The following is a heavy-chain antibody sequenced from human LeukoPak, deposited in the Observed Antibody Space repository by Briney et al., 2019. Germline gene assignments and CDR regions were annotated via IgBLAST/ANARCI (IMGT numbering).Heavy chain of an antibody. CDR1: GYTFTGYY. CDR3: ARAPHYYDSSGYYPFDY. J-gene: IGHJ4*02. D-gene: IGHD3-22*01. CDR2: INPNSGGT. V-gene: IGHV1-2*02. Sequence: ASVKVSCKASGYTFTGYYMHWVRQAPGQGLEWMGWINPNSGGTNYAQKFQGRVTMTRDTSISTAYMELSRLRSDDTAVYYCARAPHYYDSSGYYPFDYWGQGTLVTVSS.